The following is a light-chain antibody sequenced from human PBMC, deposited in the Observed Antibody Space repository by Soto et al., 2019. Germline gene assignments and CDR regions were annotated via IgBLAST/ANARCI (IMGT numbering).Light chain of an antibody. CDR2: AAS. CDR1: QSISSY. Sequence: DIQMTQSPSSLSASVGDRVTITCRASQSISSYLNWYQQKQGKAPKLLIYAASSLQSGVPSRFSGSGSGTDFTLPISSLQPEDFATYYCQQSYSTPPSFGQGTKLEIK. CDR3: QQSYSTPPS. V-gene: IGKV1-39*01. J-gene: IGKJ2*01.